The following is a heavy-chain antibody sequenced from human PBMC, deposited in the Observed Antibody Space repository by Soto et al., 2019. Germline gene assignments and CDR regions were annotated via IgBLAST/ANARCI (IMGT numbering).Heavy chain of an antibody. D-gene: IGHD4-17*01. CDR2: IIPILGIA. CDR1: GGTFSSYT. V-gene: IGHV1-69*02. J-gene: IGHJ4*02. CDR3: ASAFYGDYNY. Sequence: QVQLVQSGAEVKKPGSSVKVSCKASGGTFSSYTISWVRQAPGQGLEWMGRIIPILGIANYAQKFQGRVTITADKSTSTAYMKLSSVGSEDTAVYYCASAFYGDYNYWGQGTLVTVSS.